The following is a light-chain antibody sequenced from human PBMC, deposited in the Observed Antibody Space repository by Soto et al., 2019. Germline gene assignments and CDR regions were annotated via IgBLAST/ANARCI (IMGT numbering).Light chain of an antibody. Sequence: QSVLTQPPSASGTPGQRVTISCSGSSSNIGSNYVYWYPQLPGSAPKLLIYRNDQRPSGVPDRFSASKSGTAASLAISGLRSEDEADYHCAAWDDSLSAVVFGGGTKLTVL. J-gene: IGLJ2*01. CDR1: SSNIGSNY. CDR3: AAWDDSLSAVV. CDR2: RND. V-gene: IGLV1-47*01.